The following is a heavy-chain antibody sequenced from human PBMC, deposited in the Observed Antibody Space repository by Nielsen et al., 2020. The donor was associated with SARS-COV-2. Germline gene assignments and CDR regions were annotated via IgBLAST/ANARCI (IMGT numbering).Heavy chain of an antibody. D-gene: IGHD2-2*01. Sequence: SETLSLTCTVSGGSISSSSYYWSWIRQPPGKGLEWIGYIYYSGSTNYNPSLKSRVTISVDTSKNQFSLKLSSVTAADTAVYYCARGEYCSNTSCYLRGRAWYYFDYWGQGTLVTVSS. CDR2: IYYSGST. J-gene: IGHJ4*02. CDR3: ARGEYCSNTSCYLRGRAWYYFDY. V-gene: IGHV4-61*05. CDR1: GGSISSSSYY.